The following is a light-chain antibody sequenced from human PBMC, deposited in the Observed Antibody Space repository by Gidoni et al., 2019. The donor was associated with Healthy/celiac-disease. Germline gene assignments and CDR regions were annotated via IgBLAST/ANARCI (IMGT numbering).Light chain of an antibody. Sequence: DIQMTQSPSSLSASVGDRVTITCRASQSISSYLNWYQQKPGKAPKLLIYAASSLQSGVPSRFSGSGSGTDFTHTSSSLQPEDFATYYCQQSYSTPLTFGGGTKVEIK. CDR2: AAS. J-gene: IGKJ4*01. V-gene: IGKV1-39*01. CDR3: QQSYSTPLT. CDR1: QSISSY.